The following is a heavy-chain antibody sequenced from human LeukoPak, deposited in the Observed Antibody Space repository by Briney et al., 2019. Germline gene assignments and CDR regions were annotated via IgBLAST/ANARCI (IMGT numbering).Heavy chain of an antibody. CDR3: EWLSENDGDAFDY. V-gene: IGHV3-53*01. Sequence: GGSLRLSCTASGFTFGDYAMSWVRQAPGKGLEWVSVIYSGGSTYYADSVKGRFTISRDNSKNTLYLQMNSLRAEDTAVYYCEWLSENDGDAFDYWGQGTLVTVSS. CDR2: IYSGGST. D-gene: IGHD3-22*01. J-gene: IGHJ4*02. CDR1: GFTFGDYA.